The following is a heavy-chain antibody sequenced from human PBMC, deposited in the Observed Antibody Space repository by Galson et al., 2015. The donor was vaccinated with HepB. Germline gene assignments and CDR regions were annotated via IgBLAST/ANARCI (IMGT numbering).Heavy chain of an antibody. CDR2: ISHDGNIK. Sequence: SLRLSCAVSGFTFYSYGMHWVRQAPGKGLEWVALISHDGNIKSYADSVRGRFTISRDNSKNTVYLQMNSLGGEDTALYFCVKDEKQFGIPYHHYYMDVWGKGTTVTVS. J-gene: IGHJ6*03. CDR1: GFTFYSYG. V-gene: IGHV3-30*18. D-gene: IGHD3-3*01. CDR3: VKDEKQFGIPYHHYYMDV.